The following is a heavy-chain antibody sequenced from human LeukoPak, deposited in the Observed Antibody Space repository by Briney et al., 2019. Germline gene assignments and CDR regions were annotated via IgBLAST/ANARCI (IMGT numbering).Heavy chain of an antibody. V-gene: IGHV4-59*01. CDR3: ARAKQWLFDP. J-gene: IGHJ5*02. D-gene: IGHD6-19*01. CDR2: IYYSGST. Sequence: PSETLSLTYTVSGGSISSYYWSWIRQPPGKGLEWIGYIYYSGSTNYNPSLKSRVTISVDTSKNQFSLKLSSVTAADTAVYYCARAKQWLFDPWGQGTLVTVSS. CDR1: GGSISSYY.